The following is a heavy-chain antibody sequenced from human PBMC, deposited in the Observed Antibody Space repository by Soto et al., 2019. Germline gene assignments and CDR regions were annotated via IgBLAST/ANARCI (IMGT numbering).Heavy chain of an antibody. CDR3: ARGRVVHFVVLTASWWFDP. D-gene: IGHD2-21*02. V-gene: IGHV4-34*01. CDR1: GGSFSGYY. CDR2: INHSGST. J-gene: IGHJ5*02. Sequence: QVQLQQWGAGLLKPSETLSLTCAVYGGSFSGYYWCWIRQPQGKGLEWIGEINHSGSTNYNPSLKSRVTISVDTSKHQFSLKLSAVPAAVTAVYYCARGRVVHFVVLTASWWFDPWRQGTLVAVSS.